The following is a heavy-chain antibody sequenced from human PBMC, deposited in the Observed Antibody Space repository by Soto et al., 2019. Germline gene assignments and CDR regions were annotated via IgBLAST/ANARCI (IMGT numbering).Heavy chain of an antibody. CDR3: GRADGFGWVTPFIDY. V-gene: IGHV4-39*01. D-gene: IGHD3-3*01. CDR1: GGSISSSHYH. J-gene: IGHJ4*02. Sequence: QLQLQESGPGLVKPSETLSLICTVSGGSISSSHYHWGWIRQPPGKGLEWIASIHYSGSTHYNPPLKSRVTVCMDTSKSQFCLRRSAVAAADSAVYYCGRADGFGWVTPFIDYWGQGTLVTVSS. CDR2: IHYSGST.